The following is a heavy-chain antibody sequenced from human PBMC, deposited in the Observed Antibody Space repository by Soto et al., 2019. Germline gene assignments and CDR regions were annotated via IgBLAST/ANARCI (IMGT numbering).Heavy chain of an antibody. D-gene: IGHD3-22*01. J-gene: IGHJ4*02. CDR3: ARVVTQYYDSSGYQPPFDY. V-gene: IGHV4-31*03. CDR1: GGSISSGGYY. CDR2: IYYSGST. Sequence: SETLSLTCTVSGGSISSGGYYWSWIRQHPGKGLEWIGYIYYSGSTYYNPSLKSRVTISVDTSKNQFSLKLSSVTAADTAVYYCARVVTQYYDSSGYQPPFDYWGQGTLVTVSS.